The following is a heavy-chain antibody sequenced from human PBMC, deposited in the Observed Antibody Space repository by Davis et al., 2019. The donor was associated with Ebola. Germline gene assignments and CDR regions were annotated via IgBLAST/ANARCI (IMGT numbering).Heavy chain of an antibody. V-gene: IGHV3-7*03. D-gene: IGHD3-22*01. CDR2: IKQDGSEK. J-gene: IGHJ4*02. CDR1: GFTFGSYW. CDR3: ARDHYDSSGYYLYYFDY. Sequence: PGGSLRLSCAASGFTFGSYWMSWVRQAPGKGLEWVANIKQDGSEKYYVDSVKGRFTISRDNAKNSLYLQMNSLRAEDTAVYYCARDHYDSSGYYLYYFDYWGQGTLVTVSS.